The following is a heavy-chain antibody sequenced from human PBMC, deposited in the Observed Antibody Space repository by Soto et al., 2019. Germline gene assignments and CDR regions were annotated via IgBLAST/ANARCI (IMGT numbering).Heavy chain of an antibody. Sequence: SETLSLTCTVSGGSISSYYWSWIRQPPGKGLEWIWYIYYSGSTNYNPSLKSRVTISVDTSKNQFSLKLSSVTAADTAVYYCARLKDYDILTGYADYYYGMDVWGQGTTVT. CDR1: GGSISSYY. J-gene: IGHJ6*02. D-gene: IGHD3-9*01. CDR2: IYYSGST. CDR3: ARLKDYDILTGYADYYYGMDV. V-gene: IGHV4-59*08.